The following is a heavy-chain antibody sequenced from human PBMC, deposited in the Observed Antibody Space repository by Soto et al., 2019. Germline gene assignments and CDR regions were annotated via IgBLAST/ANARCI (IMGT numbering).Heavy chain of an antibody. CDR2: IIAVFGTA. CDR3: ARALPTDSGDYGNYLDY. Sequence: QVQLVQSGAEAKKPGSSVKVSCKVSGGTFRRYTINWVRQAPGQGLEWMGGIIAVFGTATYAQKFQGRVTITADKSTSTAYMELISLRSDDTAMYYCARALPTDSGDYGNYLDYWGQGTRVTVSS. CDR1: GGTFRRYT. D-gene: IGHD4-17*01. J-gene: IGHJ4*02. V-gene: IGHV1-69*06.